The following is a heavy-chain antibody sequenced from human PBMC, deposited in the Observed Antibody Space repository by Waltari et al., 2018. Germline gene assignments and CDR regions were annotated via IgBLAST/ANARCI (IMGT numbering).Heavy chain of an antibody. CDR2: IIMSGGFT. J-gene: IGHJ4*02. Sequence: EVQLLESGGGLVQPGGSLRLSCAASGFTFSSYAMNWVRQAPGRGLEWVTAIIMSGGFTYYADSVKGRFTISRDNSKNTLWLQMNSLRAEDTAIYYCAIDLYSGGYYQHDYWGQGTLVTVSS. CDR1: GFTFSSYA. V-gene: IGHV3-23*01. D-gene: IGHD3-22*01. CDR3: AIDLYSGGYYQHDY.